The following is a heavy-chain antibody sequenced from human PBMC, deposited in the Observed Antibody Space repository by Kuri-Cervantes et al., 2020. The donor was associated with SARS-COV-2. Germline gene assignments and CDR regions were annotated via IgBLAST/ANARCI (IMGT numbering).Heavy chain of an antibody. D-gene: IGHD3-10*01. V-gene: IGHV3-23*01. CDR3: AKGGPMVRGEIRNNWFDP. CDR2: ITGSGDNT. Sequence: ETLSLTCAASGFTFSSYAMSWVRQAPWKGLEWVSLITGSGDNTYYADSVRGRFTISRDNSRNTLYLQMNSLRTEDTAVYYCAKGGPMVRGEIRNNWFDPWGQGTLVTVSS. CDR1: GFTFSSYA. J-gene: IGHJ5*02.